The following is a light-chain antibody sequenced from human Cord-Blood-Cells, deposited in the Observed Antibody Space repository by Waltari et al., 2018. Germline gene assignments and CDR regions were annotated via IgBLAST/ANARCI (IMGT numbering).Light chain of an antibody. CDR1: HSLLHSDGKTY. Sequence: DIVLTQTPLSLSVNLGQPASISCKSSHSLLHSDGKTYWYWYLQKPGQSPQLRSYEVSNRFSGGPVRFSGSGSVTDFTRKSSRVEAEDVGVYYCMQSIQLPLTFGGWTKVEIK. CDR2: EVS. J-gene: IGKJ4*01. CDR3: MQSIQLPLT. V-gene: IGKV2D-29*02.